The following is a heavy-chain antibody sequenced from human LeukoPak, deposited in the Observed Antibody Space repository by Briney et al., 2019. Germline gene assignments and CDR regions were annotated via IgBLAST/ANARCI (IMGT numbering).Heavy chain of an antibody. CDR2: ISYSGRT. J-gene: IGHJ5*02. V-gene: IGHV4-59*01. D-gene: IGHD3-22*01. CDR1: GASISSNY. CDR3: ARGVYYDTSDNWFDP. Sequence: SETLSLTCTVSGASISSNYWSWIRQPPGKGLEWIAYISYSGRTNYNPSLKSRVTISLDTSKNQFSLKLSSVTAADTAVYYCARGVYYDTSDNWFDPWGQGTLVTVSS.